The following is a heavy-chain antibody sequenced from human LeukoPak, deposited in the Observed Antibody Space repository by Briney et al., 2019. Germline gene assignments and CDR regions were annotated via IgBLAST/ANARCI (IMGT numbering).Heavy chain of an antibody. D-gene: IGHD5-12*01. V-gene: IGHV3-74*01. CDR1: GFTFRSYW. CDR2: ISTDGGST. CDR3: VRQLGYSAYDCNLDS. Sequence: GGSLRLSCEVSGFTFRSYWMHWVRQAPEKGLLWVSRISTDGGSTNYADSVKGRFTISRDNAKNTLYLQMNSLRADDGAVYYCVRQLGYSAYDCNLDSWGQGTLVTVSS. J-gene: IGHJ4*02.